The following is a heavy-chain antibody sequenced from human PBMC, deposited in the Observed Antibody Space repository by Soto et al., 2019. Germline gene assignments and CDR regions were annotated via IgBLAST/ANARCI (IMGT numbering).Heavy chain of an antibody. D-gene: IGHD3-9*01. V-gene: IGHV1-18*01. CDR1: GYTFTSYG. CDR2: ISAYNGNT. Sequence: ASVKVSCKASGYTFTSYGISWVRQAPGQGLEWMGWISAYNGNTNYAQKLQGRVTMTTDTSTSTAYMELRSLRSDDTAVYYCGRDGLRYFDWLSRSWFDPWGQGTLVTVSS. J-gene: IGHJ5*02. CDR3: GRDGLRYFDWLSRSWFDP.